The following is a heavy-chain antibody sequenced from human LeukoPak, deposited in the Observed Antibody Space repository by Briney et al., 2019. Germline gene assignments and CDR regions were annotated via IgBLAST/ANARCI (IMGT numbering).Heavy chain of an antibody. CDR3: ARDERGWFDP. CDR2: ISYDGSNK. CDR1: GFTFSSYA. Sequence: GGSLRLSCAASGFTFSSYAMHWVRQAPGEGLEWVAVISYDGSNKYYADSVKGRFTISRDNSKNTLYLQMNSLRAEDTAVYYCARDERGWFDPWGQGTLVTVSS. J-gene: IGHJ5*02. D-gene: IGHD3-10*01. V-gene: IGHV3-30*04.